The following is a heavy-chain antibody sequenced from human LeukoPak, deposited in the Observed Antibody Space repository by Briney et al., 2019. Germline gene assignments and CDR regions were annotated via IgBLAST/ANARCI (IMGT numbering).Heavy chain of an antibody. CDR1: GGSFSGYY. J-gene: IGHJ4*02. Sequence: SETLSLTCAVYGGSFSGYYWSWIRQPPGKGLEWIGEINHSGSTNYNPSLKSRVTISVDTSKNQFSLKLSSVAAADTAVYYCARYSGYYLSYFDYWGQGTLVTVSS. CDR2: INHSGST. V-gene: IGHV4-34*01. D-gene: IGHD3-22*01. CDR3: ARYSGYYLSYFDY.